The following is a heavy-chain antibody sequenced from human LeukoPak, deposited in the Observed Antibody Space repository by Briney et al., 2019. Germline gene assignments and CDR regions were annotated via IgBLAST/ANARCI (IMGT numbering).Heavy chain of an antibody. CDR2: INHGGSA. V-gene: IGHV4-34*01. D-gene: IGHD4-17*01. Sequence: SETLSLTCAVSGGSFSGYYWTWIRQPPGKGLEWIGEINHGGSANHNPSLKSRVTISLDTSKNQFSLNLSSVTAADTAVYYCARGQGTVTTHWGQGTLVTVSS. CDR3: ARGQGTVTTH. J-gene: IGHJ4*02. CDR1: GGSFSGYY.